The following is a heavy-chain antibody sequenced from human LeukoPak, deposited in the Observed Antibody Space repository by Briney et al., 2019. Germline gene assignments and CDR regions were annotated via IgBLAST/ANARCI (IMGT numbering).Heavy chain of an antibody. Sequence: APVKVSCTVSGASLSETSIHWVRQAPGQWLEWMGGFDPEDGESIFAQRFQGRFSMTEDTSTDTAYMELRSLRPEDTAVYYCATADKWEPLDYWGQGTLVTVSS. V-gene: IGHV1-24*01. CDR1: GASLSETS. J-gene: IGHJ4*02. D-gene: IGHD1-26*01. CDR3: ATADKWEPLDY. CDR2: FDPEDGES.